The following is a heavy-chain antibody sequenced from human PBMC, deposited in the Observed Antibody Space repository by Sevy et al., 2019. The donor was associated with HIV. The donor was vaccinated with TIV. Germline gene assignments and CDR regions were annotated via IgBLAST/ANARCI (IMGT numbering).Heavy chain of an antibody. J-gene: IGHJ4*02. D-gene: IGHD1-1*01. CDR1: GFTFGDYC. CDR2: LKSKAHGGTL. CDR3: TRWKGALSIFDY. V-gene: IGHV3-49*04. Sequence: GGSLRLSCTVSGFTFGDYCMSWVRQAPGKGLEWVAFLKSKAHGGTLDYAASVKGRFTISWDDSKNIAHLQMNDLRTDDTAIYYCTRWKGALSIFDYWGQGALVTVSS.